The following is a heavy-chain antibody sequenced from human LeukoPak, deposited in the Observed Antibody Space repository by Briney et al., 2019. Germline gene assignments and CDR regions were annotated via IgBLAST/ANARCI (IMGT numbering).Heavy chain of an antibody. J-gene: IGHJ4*02. D-gene: IGHD1-26*01. CDR2: ISAYNGNT. CDR3: ANMVHSGSYYGGYYFDY. CDR1: GYTFTSYG. V-gene: IGHV1-18*01. Sequence: ASVKVSCKASGYTFTSYGISWVRQAPGLGLEWMGWISAYNGNTNYAQKLQGRVTMTTDTSTSTAYMELRSLRSDDTAVYYCANMVHSGSYYGGYYFDYWGQGTLVTVSS.